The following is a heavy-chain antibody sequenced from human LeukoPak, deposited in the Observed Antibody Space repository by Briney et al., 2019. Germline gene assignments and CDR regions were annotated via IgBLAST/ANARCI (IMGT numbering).Heavy chain of an antibody. CDR2: IYYSGST. D-gene: IGHD3-9*01. CDR1: GGSISSYY. J-gene: IGHJ4*02. CDR3: ARVDKYYDILTGEDYYFDY. Sequence: SETLSLTCTVSGGSISSYYWSWVRQPPGKGLEWIGYIYYSGSTNYNPSLKSRVTISVDTSKNQFSLKLSSVTAADTAVYYCARVDKYYDILTGEDYYFDYWGQGTLVTVSS. V-gene: IGHV4-59*01.